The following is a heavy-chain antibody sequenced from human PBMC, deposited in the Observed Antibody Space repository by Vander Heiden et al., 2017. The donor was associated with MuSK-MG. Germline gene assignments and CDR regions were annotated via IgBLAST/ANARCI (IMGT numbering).Heavy chain of an antibody. V-gene: IGHV3-21*01. Sequence: EVQLVESGGGLVKSGGSLRLSCSDCGFTFITYTVNWVRQAPGKGLEWFLCISDSSTYIYYADSVKGRFTISRDNAKNSLYLQMNSLRAEDTAVYYCARSPGYGDSPIEYMDVWGKGIKVTVSS. CDR1: GFTFITYT. CDR3: ARSPGYGDSPIEYMDV. J-gene: IGHJ6*03. D-gene: IGHD4-17*01. CDR2: ISDSSTYI.